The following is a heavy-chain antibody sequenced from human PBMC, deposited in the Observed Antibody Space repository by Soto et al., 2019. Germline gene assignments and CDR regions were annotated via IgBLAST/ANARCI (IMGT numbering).Heavy chain of an antibody. CDR2: IYYSGST. CDR1: GGSISSYY. V-gene: IGHV4-59*01. CDR3: ARASGLRYFDWFPGPFDY. Sequence: SETLSLTCTVSGGSISSYYWSWIRQPPGKGLEWIGYIYYSGSTNYNPSLKSRVTISVDTSKNQFSLKLSSVTAADTAVYYCARASGLRYFDWFPGPFDYWGQGTPVTVSS. D-gene: IGHD3-9*01. J-gene: IGHJ4*02.